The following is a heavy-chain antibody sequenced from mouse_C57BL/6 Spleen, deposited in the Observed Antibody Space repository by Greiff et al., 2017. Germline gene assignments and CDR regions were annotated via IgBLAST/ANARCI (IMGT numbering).Heavy chain of an antibody. CDR3: ARGSGNSHYAMDY. J-gene: IGHJ4*01. V-gene: IGHV5-4*03. Sequence: DVMLVESGGGLVKPGGSLKLSCAASGFTFSSYAMSWVRQTPEKRLEWVATISDGGSYTYYPDNVKGRFTISRDNAKNNLYLQMSHLKSEDTAMYYCARGSGNSHYAMDYWGQGTSVTVSS. CDR1: GFTFSSYA. CDR2: ISDGGSYT. D-gene: IGHD1-3*01.